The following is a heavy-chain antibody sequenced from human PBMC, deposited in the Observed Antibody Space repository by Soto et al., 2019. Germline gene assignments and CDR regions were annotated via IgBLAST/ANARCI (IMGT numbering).Heavy chain of an antibody. D-gene: IGHD3-16*01. CDR1: GGSFGGHY. Sequence: SETLSLTCAVYGGSFGGHYWTWIRQPPGKGLEWIGEIDHSGSTNSNPSLKSRVTISVDTSKKQFSLKLSSVTAADTAVYYCARRGGGNFPYYFDYWGRGALVTVSS. CDR2: IDHSGST. CDR3: ARRGGGNFPYYFDY. J-gene: IGHJ4*02. V-gene: IGHV4-34*01.